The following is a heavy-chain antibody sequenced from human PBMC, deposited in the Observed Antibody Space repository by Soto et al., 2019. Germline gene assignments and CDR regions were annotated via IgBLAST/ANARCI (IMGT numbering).Heavy chain of an antibody. CDR1: GFTFSSYA. V-gene: IGHV3-30-3*01. CDR2: ISYDGSNK. J-gene: IGHJ6*02. CDR3: ARGGFRPGDYYYYYGMDV. D-gene: IGHD3-10*01. Sequence: GGSLRLSCAASGFTFSSYAMHWVRQAPGKGLEWVAVISYDGSNKYYADSVKGRFTISRDNSKNTLYLQMNSLRAEDTAVYYCARGGFRPGDYYYYYGMDVWGQGTTVTVSS.